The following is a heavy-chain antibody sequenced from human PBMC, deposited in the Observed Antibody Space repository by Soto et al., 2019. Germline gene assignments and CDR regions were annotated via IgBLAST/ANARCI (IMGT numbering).Heavy chain of an antibody. D-gene: IGHD5-12*01. Sequence: EAQLLESGGELIQPGGSLRLSCAASGFTYSSHGMSWVRQAPGKGLEWIAGLSRGGGRTYYADSVKGRFTISRDTSKNTLDLIMNSLRVEDTALYYCARDGQYRTDGFDIWGQGTMVTVSS. J-gene: IGHJ3*02. CDR3: ARDGQYRTDGFDI. V-gene: IGHV3-23*01. CDR2: LSRGGGRT. CDR1: GFTYSSHG.